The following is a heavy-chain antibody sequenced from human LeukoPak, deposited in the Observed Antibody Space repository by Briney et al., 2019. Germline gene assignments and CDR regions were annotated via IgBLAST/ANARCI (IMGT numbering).Heavy chain of an antibody. J-gene: IGHJ4*02. Sequence: GGSLRLSCAASGFTFSRYSMSWVRQAPEKGLEWVSSISSGSSSIYSPYYADSVKGRFTISRGNAKNSLYLQMNSLRAEDTAVYYCASLDYWGQGTLVTVSS. CDR3: ASLDY. CDR2: ISSGSSSIYSP. V-gene: IGHV3-21*01. CDR1: GFTFSRYS.